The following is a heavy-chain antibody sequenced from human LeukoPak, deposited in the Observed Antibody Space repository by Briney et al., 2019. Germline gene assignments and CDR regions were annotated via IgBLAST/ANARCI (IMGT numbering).Heavy chain of an antibody. CDR2: IYYSGST. J-gene: IGHJ4*02. CDR3: ARLDVGVRPDY. Sequence: SETLSLTCTVSGGSISSYYWSWIRQHPGKGLEWIGYIYYSGSTNYNPSLKSRVTISVDTSKNQFSLKLSSVTAADTAVYYCARLDVGVRPDYWGQGTLVTVSS. D-gene: IGHD2-15*01. CDR1: GGSISSYY. V-gene: IGHV4-59*08.